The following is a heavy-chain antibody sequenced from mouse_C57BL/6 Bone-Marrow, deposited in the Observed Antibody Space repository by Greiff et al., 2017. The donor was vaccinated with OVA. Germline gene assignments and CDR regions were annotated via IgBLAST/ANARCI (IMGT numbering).Heavy chain of an antibody. Sequence: EVKLQESGEGLVKPGGSLKLSCAASGFTFSSYAMSWVRQTPEKRLEWVAYISSGGDYIYYADTVKGRFTISRDNARNTLYLQMSSLKSEDTAMYYCTRDRNLDAMDYWGQGTSVTVSS. CDR3: TRDRNLDAMDY. V-gene: IGHV5-9-1*02. CDR1: GFTFSSYA. CDR2: ISSGGDYI. J-gene: IGHJ4*01.